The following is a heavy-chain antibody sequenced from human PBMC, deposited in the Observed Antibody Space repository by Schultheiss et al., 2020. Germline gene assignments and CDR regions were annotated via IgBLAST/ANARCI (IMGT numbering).Heavy chain of an antibody. CDR3: ARRRWLQLVGSIDY. V-gene: IGHV4-59*12. Sequence: SETLSLTCTVSGGSISSYYWSWIRQPPGKGLDWLGYIYYTGDTNYNPSLQSRVTILVHTSKNQFSLKLSSVTAADTAVYYCARRRWLQLVGSIDYLGQGTQVTVAS. D-gene: IGHD5-24*01. CDR1: GGSISSYY. J-gene: IGHJ4*02. CDR2: IYYTGDT.